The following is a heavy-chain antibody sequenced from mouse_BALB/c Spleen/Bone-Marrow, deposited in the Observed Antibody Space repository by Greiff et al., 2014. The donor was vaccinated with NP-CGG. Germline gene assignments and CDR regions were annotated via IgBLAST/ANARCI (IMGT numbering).Heavy chain of an antibody. Sequence: EVQVVESXGGLVKPGGSLKLSCAASGFTFSDYYMYWVRQTPEKRLEWVATISDGGSYTYYPDSVKGRFTISRDNAKNNLYLQMSSLKSEDTAMYYCAREGDGAYWGQGTLVTVSA. CDR2: ISDGGSYT. CDR1: GFTFSDYY. J-gene: IGHJ3*01. CDR3: AREGDGAY. D-gene: IGHD3-3*01. V-gene: IGHV5-4*02.